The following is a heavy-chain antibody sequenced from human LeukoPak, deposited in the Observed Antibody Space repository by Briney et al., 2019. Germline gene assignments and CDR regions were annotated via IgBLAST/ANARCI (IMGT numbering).Heavy chain of an antibody. CDR1: GYTLTELS. J-gene: IGHJ5*02. CDR3: ATVDSDLST. CDR2: FDPEDGET. V-gene: IGHV1-24*01. Sequence: GASVKVSCKVSGYTLTELSMHWVRQAPGKGLEWLGGFDPEDGETSYAQKFQGLVTMTEYTPTDTAYMVLSSLRSEDTAVYYCATVDSDLSTWGQGTLVTVSS. D-gene: IGHD5-18*01.